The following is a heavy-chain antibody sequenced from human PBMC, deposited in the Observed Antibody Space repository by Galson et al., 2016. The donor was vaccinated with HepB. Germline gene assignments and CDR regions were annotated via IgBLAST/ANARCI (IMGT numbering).Heavy chain of an antibody. CDR3: VRDGSGSYHYFDAFDI. Sequence: TLSLTCAVSGAPVDSLHYWSWVRQTPGKGLEWIGEVFHTGSTSYNPSLKSRLTISIDKSTDRFTLRLTSLPAADTAIYFCVRDGSGSYHYFDAFDIWSPGATVIVSS. V-gene: IGHV4-4*01. CDR1: GAPVDSLHY. D-gene: IGHD1-26*01. CDR2: VFHTGST. J-gene: IGHJ3*02.